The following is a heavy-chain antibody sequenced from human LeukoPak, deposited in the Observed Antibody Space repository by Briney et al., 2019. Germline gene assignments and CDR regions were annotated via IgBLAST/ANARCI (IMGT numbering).Heavy chain of an antibody. D-gene: IGHD2-21*02. CDR3: AKGPVVTAHTRRNWFDP. CDR1: GFTLTSYA. V-gene: IGHV3-23*01. Sequence: GGSLRLSCAASGFTLTSYAMSGVREAPGKGLEWVSAISGSGGSTYYADSVKGRFTISRDNSKNTLYLQMNGLRAEDTAVYYCAKGPVVTAHTRRNWFDPWGQGTLVTVSS. J-gene: IGHJ5*02. CDR2: ISGSGGST.